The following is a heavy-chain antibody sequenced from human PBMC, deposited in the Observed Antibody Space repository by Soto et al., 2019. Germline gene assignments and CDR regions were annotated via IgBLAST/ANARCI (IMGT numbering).Heavy chain of an antibody. CDR1: GYSISSYW. V-gene: IGHV5-51*01. CDR2: IYPDDSDT. D-gene: IGHD6-6*01. J-gene: IGHJ4*02. CDR3: ARGGVAARTFDY. Sequence: EVQLVQSGAEVKQPGGSLKISCKASGYSISSYWIAWVRQMPGQGLEWMGTIYPDDSDTRYSPSFRGQVSISADKSISTAYLQWSSLRASDTAMYYCARGGVAARTFDYWGQGTLVTVSS.